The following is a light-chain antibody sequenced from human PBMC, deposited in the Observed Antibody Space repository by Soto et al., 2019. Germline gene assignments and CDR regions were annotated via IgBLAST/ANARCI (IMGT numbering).Light chain of an antibody. CDR1: QGINSY. CDR2: AAS. J-gene: IGKJ1*01. Sequence: DIQLTQSPSFLSASVGDRVTITCRASQGINSYLAWYQQKPGKAPKLLIYAASTLQSGVPSRFSGSGSGTEFILTISSLQPDDSATYYCQQYNTYWTFGPGTKVDIK. CDR3: QQYNTYWT. V-gene: IGKV1-9*01.